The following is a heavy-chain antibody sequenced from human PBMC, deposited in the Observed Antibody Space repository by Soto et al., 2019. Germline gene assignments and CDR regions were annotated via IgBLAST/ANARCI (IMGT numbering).Heavy chain of an antibody. D-gene: IGHD5-12*01. V-gene: IGHV3-30*18. CDR3: AKSRDGYNFYFYYGMDV. Sequence: QVQLVESGGGVVQPGRSLRLSCAASGFTFNNYGMHWVRQAPGKGLEWVAHILYDGGKNYYADSVKGRFTISRDNSKNTLYLQMNSLTAEDTAVYFCAKSRDGYNFYFYYGMDVWGQGTAFTVAS. CDR2: ILYDGGKN. J-gene: IGHJ6*02. CDR1: GFTFNNYG.